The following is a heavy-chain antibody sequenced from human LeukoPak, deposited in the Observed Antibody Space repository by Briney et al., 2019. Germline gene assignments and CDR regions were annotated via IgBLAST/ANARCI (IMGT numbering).Heavy chain of an antibody. CDR3: ARALTTRLQLEHSYYFDY. D-gene: IGHD1-1*01. V-gene: IGHV4-59*08. J-gene: IGHJ4*02. Sequence: SETLSLTCTVSGGSISSYYWSWIRQPPGKGLEWIGYIYYSGSTNYNPSLKSRVTISVDTSKNQFSLKLSSVTAADTAVYYCARALTTRLQLEHSYYFDYWGQGTLVTVSS. CDR1: GGSISSYY. CDR2: IYYSGST.